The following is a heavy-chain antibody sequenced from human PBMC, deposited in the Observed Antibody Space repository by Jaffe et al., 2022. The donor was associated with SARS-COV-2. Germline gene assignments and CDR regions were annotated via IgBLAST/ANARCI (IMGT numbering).Heavy chain of an antibody. D-gene: IGHD4-4*01. V-gene: IGHV3-48*02. J-gene: IGHJ2*01. CDR1: GFTFSSYS. CDR3: ARGKVSRYRGVDWYFDL. CDR2: ISSSSSTI. Sequence: EVQLVESGGGLVQPGGSLRLSCAASGFTFSSYSMNWVRQAPGKGLEWVSYISSSSSTIYYADSVKGRFTISRDNAKNSLYLQMNSLRDEDTAVYYCARGKVSRYRGVDWYFDLWGRGTLVTVSS.